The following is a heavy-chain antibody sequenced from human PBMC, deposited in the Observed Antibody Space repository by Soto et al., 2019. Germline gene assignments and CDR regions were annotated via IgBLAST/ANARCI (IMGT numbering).Heavy chain of an antibody. J-gene: IGHJ4*02. Sequence: PGGSLRLSCTASGFTCGDYAMIWFRQAPGKGLEWVGFIRSKAYGETTDYAASVRGRFTISRDDSKSIAYLQMNSLKTDDTAVYYCARRRTATMFYLDYWGQGVVLTVSS. CDR2: IRSKAYGETT. V-gene: IGHV3-49*03. CDR3: ARRRTATMFYLDY. CDR1: GFTCGDYA. D-gene: IGHD3-10*02.